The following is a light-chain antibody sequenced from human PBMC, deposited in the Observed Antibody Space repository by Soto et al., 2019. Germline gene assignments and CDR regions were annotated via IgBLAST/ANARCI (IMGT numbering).Light chain of an antibody. CDR1: SGHSDYI. J-gene: IGLJ1*01. CDR3: ETWDSYSHV. Sequence: QPVLTQSSSASSSLGSSFKLTFTLSSGHSDYIISWHHQQPGKAPRYLMNLEGSGNYNKGSGFPDRFSGSSSGAYRYLTISNLQSEDEADYYCETWDSYSHVFGTGTKVTVL. CDR2: LEGSGNY. V-gene: IGLV4-60*03.